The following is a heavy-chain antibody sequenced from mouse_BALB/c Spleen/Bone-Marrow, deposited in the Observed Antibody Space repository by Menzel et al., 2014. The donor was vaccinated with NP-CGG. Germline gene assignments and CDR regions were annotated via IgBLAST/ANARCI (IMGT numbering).Heavy chain of an antibody. CDR2: IYPGKSDT. CDR1: GYTFTSYW. V-gene: IGHV1-5*01. Sequence: EVQLQQSGTVLARPGASVKMSCKASGYTFTSYWMHWVKQRPGQGLEWIGTIYPGKSDTTYNQKFKGKAKLTVVTSTSTAYMELSSLTKEESAVYYCTALGRSYFDYWGQGTTLTVSS. J-gene: IGHJ2*01. D-gene: IGHD3-1*01. CDR3: TALGRSYFDY.